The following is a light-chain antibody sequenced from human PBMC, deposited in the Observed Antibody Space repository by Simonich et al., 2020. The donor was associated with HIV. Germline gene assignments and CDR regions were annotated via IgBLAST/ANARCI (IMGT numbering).Light chain of an antibody. CDR3: QQYNTYSIT. CDR1: QGISNY. J-gene: IGKJ4*01. CDR2: GAS. V-gene: IGKV1-16*02. Sequence: IQMTQSPSSLSASVGDRVTITCRASQGISNYLAWFQQKPGKAPKSLIYGASSLQSGVPSKFRGSGSWTEFTLTISRLQPDDFATYYCQQYNTYSITFGGGTKVEIK.